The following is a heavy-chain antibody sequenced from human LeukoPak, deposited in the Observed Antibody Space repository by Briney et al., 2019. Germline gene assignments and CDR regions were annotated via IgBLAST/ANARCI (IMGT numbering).Heavy chain of an antibody. CDR1: GFTFSDYG. D-gene: IGHD6-6*01. Sequence: GGSLRLSCTASGFTFSDYGMNWVRQAPGKGLEWVSSISSGSTYMYYADSVKGRFTISRDNAQNSMYLQMNSLRAEDTAVYYCGRVGGRSKAAKGDVFDIWGQGTMVTVSS. CDR3: GRVGGRSKAAKGDVFDI. V-gene: IGHV3-21*01. CDR2: ISSGSTYM. J-gene: IGHJ3*02.